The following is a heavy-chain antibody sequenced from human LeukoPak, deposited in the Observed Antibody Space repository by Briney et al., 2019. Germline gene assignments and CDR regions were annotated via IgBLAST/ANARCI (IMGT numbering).Heavy chain of an antibody. V-gene: IGHV3-13*01. CDR3: ARISVVSGTFDY. CDR2: IGTAGDT. D-gene: IGHD2-15*01. J-gene: IGHJ4*02. CDR1: GFTFSSYD. Sequence: GGSLRLSCAASGFTFSSYDMHWVRHATGKGLKWVSAIGTAGDTYYPGSVKGRFTISRENAKNSLYLQMNSLRAGDTAVYYCARISVVSGTFDYWGQGTLVTVSS.